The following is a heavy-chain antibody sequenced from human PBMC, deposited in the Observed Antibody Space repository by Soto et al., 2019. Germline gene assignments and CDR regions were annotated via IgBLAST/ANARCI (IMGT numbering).Heavy chain of an antibody. D-gene: IGHD3-22*01. V-gene: IGHV1-18*01. J-gene: IGHJ4*02. CDR1: GYTFTSYG. CDR3: ATVPYYYDSSGLYYFDY. CDR2: ISAYNGNT. Sequence: ASVKVSCKASGYTFTSYGISWVRQAPGQGLEWMGWISAYNGNTNYAQKLQGRVTMTTDTSTNTAYMELRSLRSEDTAVYYCATVPYYYDSSGLYYFDYWGQGTLVTVSS.